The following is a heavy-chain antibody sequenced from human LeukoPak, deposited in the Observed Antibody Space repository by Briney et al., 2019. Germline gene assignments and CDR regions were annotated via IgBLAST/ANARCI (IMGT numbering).Heavy chain of an antibody. CDR2: ASYSGST. Sequence: SETLSLTCTVSGGAISNTSYYWGWIRQPPGNGLEWIGSASYSGSTYYNPSLESRVIISVDTSKNQFSLRLSSVTAADTAVYYCARGKRLGYYYDSSGYFDYWGQGTLVTVSS. V-gene: IGHV4-39*01. CDR1: GGAISNTSYY. D-gene: IGHD3-22*01. J-gene: IGHJ4*02. CDR3: ARGKRLGYYYDSSGYFDY.